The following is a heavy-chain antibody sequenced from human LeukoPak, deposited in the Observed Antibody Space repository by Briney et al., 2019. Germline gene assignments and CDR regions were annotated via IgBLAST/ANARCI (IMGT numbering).Heavy chain of an antibody. CDR2: GYNTVPT. V-gene: IGHV4-59*07. CDR3: ARHKDFQH. CDR1: GGSISSYY. J-gene: IGHJ1*01. Sequence: TATLSLTCTVSGGSISSYYWSSIRQPPGKGLEWIGYGYNTVPTHYNPSLMSRVTISVNTSKNQFSLRLTSVTAADTAVYYCARHKDFQHWGEGTLVT.